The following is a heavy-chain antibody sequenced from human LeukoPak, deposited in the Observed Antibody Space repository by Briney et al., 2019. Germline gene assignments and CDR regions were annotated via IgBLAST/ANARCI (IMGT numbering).Heavy chain of an antibody. CDR2: ISWNSGSI. J-gene: IGHJ4*02. Sequence: GGSLRLSCAASGFTFDDYAMHWVRQAPGKGLEWVSGISWNSGSIGYADSVKGRFTISRGNAKNSVYLQMNSLRAEDTALYYCAKDGGYRGSYAIFDYWGQGTLVTVSS. CDR1: GFTFDDYA. D-gene: IGHD1-26*01. V-gene: IGHV3-9*01. CDR3: AKDGGYRGSYAIFDY.